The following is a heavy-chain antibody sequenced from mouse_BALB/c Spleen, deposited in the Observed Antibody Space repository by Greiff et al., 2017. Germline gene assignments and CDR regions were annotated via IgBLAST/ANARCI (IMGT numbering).Heavy chain of an antibody. CDR1: GFTFTDYY. D-gene: IGHD2-1*01. CDR2: IRNKANGYTT. Sequence: EVKLVESGGGLVQPGGSLRLSCATSGFTFTDYYMSWVRQPPGKALEWLGFIRNKANGYTTEYSASVKGRFTISRDNSQSILYLQMNTLRAEDSATYYCARRIYYGNYGGVFDYWGQGTTLTVSS. V-gene: IGHV7-3*02. CDR3: ARRIYYGNYGGVFDY. J-gene: IGHJ2*01.